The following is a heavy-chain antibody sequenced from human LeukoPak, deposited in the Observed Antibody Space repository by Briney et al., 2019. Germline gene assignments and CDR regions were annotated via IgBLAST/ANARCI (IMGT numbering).Heavy chain of an antibody. J-gene: IGHJ6*02. Sequence: GGSLRLSCAASGFTFSSYWMNWARQAPGKGLEWVASVNHNGNVNYYVDSVKGRFTISRDNAKNSLYLQMSNLRAEDTAVYFCARGGGLDVWGQGATVTVSS. CDR3: ARGGGLDV. V-gene: IGHV3-7*03. D-gene: IGHD3-16*01. CDR1: GFTFSSYW. CDR2: VNHNGNVN.